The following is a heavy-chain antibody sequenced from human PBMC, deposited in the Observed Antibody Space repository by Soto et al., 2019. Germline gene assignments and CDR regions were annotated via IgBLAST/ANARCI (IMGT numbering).Heavy chain of an antibody. CDR2: IKRKSDGGTT. CDR3: PTSGSGWDYFDY. D-gene: IGHD6-19*01. Sequence: KPGGSLRLSCAGSGFTFSNAWMTWVRQAPGKGLEWVGRIKRKSDGGTTDYAAPVKGRFTISRDDTKNTLYLQMNSLKTEDTAVYYCPTSGSGWDYFDYWGLGTLVTVSS. J-gene: IGHJ4*02. CDR1: GFTFSNAW. V-gene: IGHV3-15*01.